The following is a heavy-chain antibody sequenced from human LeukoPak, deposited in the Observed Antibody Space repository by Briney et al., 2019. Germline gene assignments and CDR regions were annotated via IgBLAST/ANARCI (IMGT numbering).Heavy chain of an antibody. J-gene: IGHJ3*02. CDR1: GFTFSSYS. V-gene: IGHV3-21*01. CDR2: ISSSSSYI. D-gene: IGHD2-2*03. CDR3: ARPLFSGYCSSTSCYDAFDI. Sequence: GGSLRLSCAASGFTFSSYSMNWVRQAPGKGLEWVPSISSSSSYIYYADSVKGRFTISRDNAKNSLYLQMNSLRAEDTAVYYCARPLFSGYCSSTSCYDAFDIWGQGTMVTVSS.